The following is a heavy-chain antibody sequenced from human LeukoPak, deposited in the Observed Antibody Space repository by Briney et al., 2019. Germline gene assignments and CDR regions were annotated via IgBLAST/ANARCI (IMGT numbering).Heavy chain of an antibody. CDR1: GGSISSSSYY. Sequence: KTSETLSLTCTVSGGSISSSSYYWGWIRQPPGKGLEWIGSIYYSGSTYYNPSLKSRVTISVDTSKNQFSLKLSSVTAADTAVYYCARNYPGGGGGRYFDWLPVFWGQGTRVTVSS. J-gene: IGHJ4*02. D-gene: IGHD3-9*01. V-gene: IGHV4-39*01. CDR3: ARNYPGGGGGRYFDWLPVF. CDR2: IYYSGST.